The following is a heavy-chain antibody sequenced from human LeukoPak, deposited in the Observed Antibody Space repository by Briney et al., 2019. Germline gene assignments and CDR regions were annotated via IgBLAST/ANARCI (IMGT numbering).Heavy chain of an antibody. CDR1: GYSFTSYW. Sequence: NLGESLKISCKGSGYSFTSYWIGWVRQMPGKGLEWMGIIYPGDSDTRYSPSFQGHVTISADKSISTAYLQWSSLKASDTAMYYCARHLESPGSGDYYSDDCGERALVIV. J-gene: IGHJ4*02. V-gene: IGHV5-51*01. CDR2: IYPGDSDT. D-gene: IGHD4-17*01. CDR3: ARHLESPGSGDYYSDD.